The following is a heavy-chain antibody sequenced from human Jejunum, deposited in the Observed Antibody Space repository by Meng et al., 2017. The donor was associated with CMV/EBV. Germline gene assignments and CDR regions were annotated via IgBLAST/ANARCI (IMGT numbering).Heavy chain of an antibody. CDR2: TSYDGNSQ. CDR1: GCPFSRHA. D-gene: IGHD6-13*01. V-gene: IGHV3-30*04. J-gene: IGHJ4*02. Sequence: GCPFSRHAMHWVRQAPGKGLEWVAVTSYDGNSQYYTDSVKGRFTISRDNSDNMLYLQMNSLRADDTAVYYCARDGGGFSSSPFDYWGQGTPVTVSS. CDR3: ARDGGGFSSSPFDY.